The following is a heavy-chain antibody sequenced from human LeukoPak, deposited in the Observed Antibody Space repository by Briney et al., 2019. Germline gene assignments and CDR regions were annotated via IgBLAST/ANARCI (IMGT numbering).Heavy chain of an antibody. CDR3: ATGGHCSSTSCYPDAFDI. D-gene: IGHD2-2*01. V-gene: IGHV3-30*03. Sequence: SGGSLRLSCAASGFTFSSYGMHWVRQAPGKGLEWVAVISYDGSNKYYADSVKGRFTISRDNSKNTLYLQMNSLRAEDTAVYYCATGGHCSSTSCYPDAFDIWGQGTMVTVSS. CDR1: GFTFSSYG. CDR2: ISYDGSNK. J-gene: IGHJ3*02.